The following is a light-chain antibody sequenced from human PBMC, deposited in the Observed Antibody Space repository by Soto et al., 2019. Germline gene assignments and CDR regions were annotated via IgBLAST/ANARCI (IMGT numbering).Light chain of an antibody. Sequence: ILSTQSPSSLSASVGDRVTTTCRASQGIDTSLEWYPLTPGKAPKIXIYAASDFQSGVPSMVSGSGAGTHFTLTISSLQPEDFATDYCQQLHGYPITFGQGTRLEIK. CDR3: QQLHGYPIT. J-gene: IGKJ5*01. V-gene: IGKV1-9*01. CDR2: AAS. CDR1: QGIDTS.